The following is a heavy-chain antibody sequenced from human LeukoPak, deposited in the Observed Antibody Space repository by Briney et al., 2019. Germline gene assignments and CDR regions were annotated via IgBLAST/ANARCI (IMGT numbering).Heavy chain of an antibody. Sequence: GGSLRLSCAASGFTFSSNAMTWVRQAPGKGLEWVSAISGSGGSTYYADSVKGRFTISRDNSKNTLYLQMNSLRVEDTAVYYCARVLWNGDYPRFDYWGQGTLVTVSS. CDR1: GFTFSSNA. D-gene: IGHD4-17*01. V-gene: IGHV3-23*01. CDR2: ISGSGGST. J-gene: IGHJ4*02. CDR3: ARVLWNGDYPRFDY.